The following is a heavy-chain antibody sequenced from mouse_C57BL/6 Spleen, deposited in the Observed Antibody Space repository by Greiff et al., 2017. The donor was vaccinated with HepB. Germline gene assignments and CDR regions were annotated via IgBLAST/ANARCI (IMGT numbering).Heavy chain of an antibody. CDR3: ASPRGYYYAMDY. Sequence: VESGGGLVKPGGSLKLSCAASGFTFSDYGMHWVRQAPEKGLEWVAYISSGSSTIYYADTVKGRFTISRDNAQNTLFLQMTSLRSEDTAMYYCASPRGYYYAMDYWGQGTSVTVSS. CDR2: ISSGSSTI. V-gene: IGHV5-17*01. J-gene: IGHJ4*01. CDR1: GFTFSDYG.